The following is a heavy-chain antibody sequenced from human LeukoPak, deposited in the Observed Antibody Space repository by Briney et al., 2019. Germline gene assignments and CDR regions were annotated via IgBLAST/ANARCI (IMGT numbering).Heavy chain of an antibody. J-gene: IGHJ6*02. CDR2: ISSSGSTI. CDR1: GFTFSSYE. CDR3: ARDSDAYGDYSDYYYGMDV. V-gene: IGHV3-48*03. Sequence: GGSLRLSCAASGFTFSSYEMNWVRQAPGKGLEWVSYISSSGSTIYYADSVKGRFTISRDNAKNSLYLQMNSLRADDTAVYYCARDSDAYGDYSDYYYGMDVWGQGTTVTVSS. D-gene: IGHD4-17*01.